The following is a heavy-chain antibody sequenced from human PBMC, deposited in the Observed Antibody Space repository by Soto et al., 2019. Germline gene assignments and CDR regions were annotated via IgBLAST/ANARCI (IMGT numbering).Heavy chain of an antibody. CDR3: ARGDRGGFDL. Sequence: EVQLVESGGGLVQPGESLRLSCAASGFTFDYYWMHWVRQAPGKGLVWVSRVHSGGTTTTYADYVKGRFTISRDNARKRVSLQKSSLRTKEKAIYYCARGDRGGFDLGGHGTMVTVSA. D-gene: IGHD3-10*01. CDR1: GFTFDYYW. CDR2: VHSGGTTT. V-gene: IGHV3-74*01. J-gene: IGHJ3*01.